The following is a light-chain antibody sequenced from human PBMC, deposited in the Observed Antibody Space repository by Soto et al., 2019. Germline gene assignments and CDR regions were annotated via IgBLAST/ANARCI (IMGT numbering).Light chain of an antibody. CDR3: AAWDDSLNGVL. CDR2: SNN. CDR1: SSNIGSNA. Sequence: QSVLTQPPSASGTPGQRVTISCSGSSSNIGSNAVNWYQQLPGTAPKLLMYSNNQRPSGVPDRFSGSKSGTSASLAISGPQSEDEADYYCAAWDDSLNGVLFGGGTKLTVL. J-gene: IGLJ2*01. V-gene: IGLV1-44*01.